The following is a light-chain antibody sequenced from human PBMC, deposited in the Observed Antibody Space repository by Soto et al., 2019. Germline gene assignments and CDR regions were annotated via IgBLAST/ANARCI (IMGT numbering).Light chain of an antibody. CDR1: SSDVGDYNY. Sequence: QSALTQPASVSGSPGQSITISCIGTSSDVGDYNYVSWYQRQPGKPPQLIIFDVSTRPSGVSDRFSGSKSGNTASLTISGLQADDEVDYFCTSYSTSTIPYVFGSGTKLTVL. J-gene: IGLJ1*01. V-gene: IGLV2-14*03. CDR3: TSYSTSTIPYV. CDR2: DVS.